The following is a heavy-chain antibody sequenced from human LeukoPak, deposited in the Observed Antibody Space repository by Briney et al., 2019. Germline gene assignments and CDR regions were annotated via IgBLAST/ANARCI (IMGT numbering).Heavy chain of an antibody. D-gene: IGHD5-18*01. V-gene: IGHV3-66*01. CDR3: ARDLRGYSYGYFDDY. CDR2: IYSGGST. Sequence: GGSLRLSCAASGFPFSSYAMSWVRQAPGKGLEWVSVIYSGGSTYYADSVKGRFTISRDNSKNTLYLQMNSLRAEDTAVYYCARDLRGYSYGYFDDYWGQGTLVTVSS. J-gene: IGHJ4*02. CDR1: GFPFSSYA.